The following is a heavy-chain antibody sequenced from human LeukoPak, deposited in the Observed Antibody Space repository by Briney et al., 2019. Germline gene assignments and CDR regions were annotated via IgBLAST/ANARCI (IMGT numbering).Heavy chain of an antibody. Sequence: ASVNDSFMASGGTYSSYASSWVRQAPGQGLEWMGWISAYNGNTNYAQKLQGRVTMTTDTSTSTAYMELRSLRSDDTAVYYCAREGTYNLTLANYWGQGTLVTVSS. J-gene: IGHJ4*02. D-gene: IGHD1-20*01. CDR1: GGTYSSYA. CDR2: ISAYNGNT. CDR3: AREGTYNLTLANY. V-gene: IGHV1-18*01.